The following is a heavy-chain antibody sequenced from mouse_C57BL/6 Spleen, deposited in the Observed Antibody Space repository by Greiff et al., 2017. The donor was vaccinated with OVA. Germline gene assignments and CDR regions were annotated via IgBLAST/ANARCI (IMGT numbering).Heavy chain of an antibody. J-gene: IGHJ4*01. D-gene: IGHD2-3*01. V-gene: IGHV1-18*01. CDR2: INPNNGGT. CDR1: GYTFTDYN. Sequence: VQLQQSGPELVKPGASVKIPCKASGYTFTDYNMDWVKQSHGKSLEWIGDINPNNGGTIYNQKFKGKATLTVAKSSSTAYMELRSLTSEDTAVYYCARVPIYDGYYYAMDYWGQGTSVTVSS. CDR3: ARVPIYDGYYYAMDY.